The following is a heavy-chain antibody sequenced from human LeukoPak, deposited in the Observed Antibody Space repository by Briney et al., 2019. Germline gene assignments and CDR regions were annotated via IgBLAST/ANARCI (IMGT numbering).Heavy chain of an antibody. Sequence: ASVKVSCKASGYTFTSYGISWVRQAPGQGLEWMGWISACNVNANYAQKLQGRVTMTTDTSTSTAYKELTSLRSDATAVYYCARTNYYDSSGYYWGQGTLVTVSS. CDR1: GYTFTSYG. CDR3: ARTNYYDSSGYY. J-gene: IGHJ4*02. V-gene: IGHV1-18*01. D-gene: IGHD3-22*01. CDR2: ISACNVNA.